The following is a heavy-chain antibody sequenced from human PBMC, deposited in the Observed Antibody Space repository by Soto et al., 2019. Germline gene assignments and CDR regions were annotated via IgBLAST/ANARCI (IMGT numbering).Heavy chain of an antibody. V-gene: IGHV5-51*01. CDR1: GYRFSRYW. D-gene: IGHD3-10*01. CDR2: IYPGDSET. CDR3: ARKYYHGAGTLDS. Sequence: GAPLKCSSTVSGYRFSRYWIGWVRLMPGKGLEWMGIIYPGDSETRYSPSFQGQVTMSADKSISTAYLQWSSLKASDSAMYFCARKYYHGAGTLDSWGQGALVTVSS. J-gene: IGHJ5*01.